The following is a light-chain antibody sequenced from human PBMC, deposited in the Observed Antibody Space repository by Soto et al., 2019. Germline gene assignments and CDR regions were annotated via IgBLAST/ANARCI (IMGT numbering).Light chain of an antibody. CDR3: SAYAGINNLV. V-gene: IGLV2-8*01. CDR1: SSDVGGYNY. Sequence: QSVLTQPPSASGSPGQSVTISCTGTSSDVGGYNYISWYQQHPGKAPKLVIYEVNKRPSGVPDRFSGSKSGNTASLTVSGLQAEDEADYYCSAYAGINNLVFGGGTQLTVL. J-gene: IGLJ3*02. CDR2: EVN.